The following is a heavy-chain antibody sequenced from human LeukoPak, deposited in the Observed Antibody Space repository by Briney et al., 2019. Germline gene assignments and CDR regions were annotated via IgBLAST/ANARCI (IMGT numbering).Heavy chain of an antibody. J-gene: IGHJ4*02. CDR1: GYTFTGYY. D-gene: IGHD2-15*01. CDR2: ISAYTGKT. Sequence: ASVKVSCKASGYTFTGYYMHWVRQASGQGIEWMGWISAYTGKTNYAQKLQGRVTMTTDTSTSTAYMELRSLRSDDTAVYYCARGDGYCSGGSCMIFDYWGQGTLVTVSS. V-gene: IGHV1-18*04. CDR3: ARGDGYCSGGSCMIFDY.